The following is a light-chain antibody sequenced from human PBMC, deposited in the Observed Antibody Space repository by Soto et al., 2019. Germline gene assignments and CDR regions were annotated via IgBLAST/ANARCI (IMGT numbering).Light chain of an antibody. Sequence: DIQMTQSPSSLSASVGDRVTITYRASQDVRIDLGWYQQKPGKPPKRLIYAASTLQSGVPSRFSGSGSGTEFTLTISSLQPEDFATYYCQQYYSYPLTFGGGTKVDI. J-gene: IGKJ4*01. V-gene: IGKV1-17*01. CDR3: QQYYSYPLT. CDR1: QDVRID. CDR2: AAS.